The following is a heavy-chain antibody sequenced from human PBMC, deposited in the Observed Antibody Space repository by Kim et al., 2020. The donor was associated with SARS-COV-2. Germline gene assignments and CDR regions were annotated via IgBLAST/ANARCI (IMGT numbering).Heavy chain of an antibody. CDR2: IYYSGST. J-gene: IGHJ6*02. CDR3: ARETSYYDILTGQRGGMDV. CDR1: GGSISSGGYY. Sequence: SETLSLTCTVSGGSISSGGYYWSWIRQHPGKGLEWIGYIYYSGSTYYNPSLKSRVTISVDTSKNQFSLKLSSVTAADTAVYYCARETSYYDILTGQRGGMDVWGQGTTVTVSS. D-gene: IGHD3-9*01. V-gene: IGHV4-31*03.